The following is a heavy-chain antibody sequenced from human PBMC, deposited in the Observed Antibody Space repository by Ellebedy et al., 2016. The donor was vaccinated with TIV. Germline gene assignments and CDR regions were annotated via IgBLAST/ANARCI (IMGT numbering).Heavy chain of an antibody. Sequence: MPSETLSLTCAVYGESFSGYYWSWIRQPPGKGLEWIGEINHSGSTNYNPSLKSRVTISVDTSKNQFSLKLSSVTAADTAVYYCARYQLVPDYWGQGTLVTVSS. D-gene: IGHD1-1*01. CDR3: ARYQLVPDY. V-gene: IGHV4-34*01. J-gene: IGHJ4*02. CDR1: GESFSGYY. CDR2: INHSGST.